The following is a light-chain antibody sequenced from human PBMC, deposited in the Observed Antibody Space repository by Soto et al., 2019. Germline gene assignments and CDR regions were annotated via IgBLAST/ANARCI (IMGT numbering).Light chain of an antibody. CDR3: QHRSSWPIT. J-gene: IGKJ5*01. V-gene: IGKV3-11*01. CDR1: QSITSY. CDR2: DAS. Sequence: IVLTQSPPTLSLSPGERATLSCRASQSITSYLAWYQQKPGRAPRLLIYDASNRATGIPARFSGSGSGTDFTLTISNLEPEDFAVYYCQHRSSWPITFGQGTRLE.